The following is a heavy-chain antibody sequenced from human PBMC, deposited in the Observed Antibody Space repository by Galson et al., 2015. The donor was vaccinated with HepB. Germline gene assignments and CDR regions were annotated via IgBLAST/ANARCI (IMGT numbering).Heavy chain of an antibody. Sequence: SLRLSCAAYGFTFSTYSMTWVRQAPGMGLEWVSSINSVSSRIYYADSVRGRFTTSRDNAKNSLSLQMNSLRVEDTAVYYCVRARREVLRFFDSDHWGQGTLVTVSS. CDR2: INSVSSRI. D-gene: IGHD3-3*01. V-gene: IGHV3-21*01. J-gene: IGHJ4*02. CDR3: VRARREVLRFFDSDH. CDR1: GFTFSTYS.